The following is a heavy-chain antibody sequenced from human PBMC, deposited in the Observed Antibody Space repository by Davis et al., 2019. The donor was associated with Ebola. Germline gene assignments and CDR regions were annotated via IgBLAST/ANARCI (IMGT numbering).Heavy chain of an antibody. V-gene: IGHV3-7*03. J-gene: IGHJ4*02. D-gene: IGHD6-19*01. CDR3: AIANRGPVADTGDY. CDR2: IKQDGSEQ. CDR1: GFTFSNYW. Sequence: GESLKISCVASGFTFSNYWMTWVRQAPVRGLEWVANIKQDGSEQQYVDSVRGRFTISRDNAKNSLYLQMNSLRAEDTAVYYCAIANRGPVADTGDYWGQGTLVTVSS.